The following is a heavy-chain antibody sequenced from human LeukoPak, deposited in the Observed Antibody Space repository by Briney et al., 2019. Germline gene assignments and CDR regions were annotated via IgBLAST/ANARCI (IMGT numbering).Heavy chain of an antibody. D-gene: IGHD1-1*01. CDR1: GGSFSGYY. V-gene: IGHV4-34*01. CDR3: ARTPPPPRYRSFDP. J-gene: IGHJ5*02. CDR2: INHSGST. Sequence: SETLSLTCAVYGGSFSGYYWSWIRQPPGKGLEWIGEINHSGSTNYNPSLKSRVTISVDTSKNQFSLKLSPVTAADTAVYYCARTPPPPRYRSFDPWGQGTLVTVSS.